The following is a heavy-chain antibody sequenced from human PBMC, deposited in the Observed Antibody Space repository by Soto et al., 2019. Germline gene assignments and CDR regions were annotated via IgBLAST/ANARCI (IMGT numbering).Heavy chain of an antibody. J-gene: IGHJ5*02. CDR3: ARDTAMANWFDP. CDR2: MNPNSGNT. D-gene: IGHD5-18*01. Sequence: ASVKVSCKASGYTFTSYDINWVRQATGQGLEWMGWMNPNSGNTGYAQKFQGRVTMTRNTSISTAYMELSSLRSEDTAVYYCARDTAMANWFDPWGQGTLVTVSS. CDR1: GYTFTSYD. V-gene: IGHV1-8*01.